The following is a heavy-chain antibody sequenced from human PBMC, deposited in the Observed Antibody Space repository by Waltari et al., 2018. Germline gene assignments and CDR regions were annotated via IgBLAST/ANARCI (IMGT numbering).Heavy chain of an antibody. CDR1: GFTFSGSA. CDR2: SRSEANRYAT. CDR3: TSSSMYWYFDL. J-gene: IGHJ2*01. Sequence: EVQLVESGGGLVQPGGSLKLSCAASGFTFSGSAMHWVRQASGKGLEWVGRSRSEANRYATAYAASVKGRFTISRDDSKNTAYLQMNSLKTEDTAVYYCTSSSMYWYFDLWGRGTLVTVSS. D-gene: IGHD6-6*01. V-gene: IGHV3-73*02.